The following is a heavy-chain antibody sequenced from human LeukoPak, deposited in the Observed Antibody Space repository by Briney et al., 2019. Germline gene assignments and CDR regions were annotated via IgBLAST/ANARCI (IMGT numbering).Heavy chain of an antibody. CDR1: GGSLWSFY. D-gene: IGHD3-10*01. CDR3: ARTLGSASYSLIAY. V-gene: IGHV4-4*07. CDR2: IYTSGST. J-gene: IGHJ4*02. Sequence: SETLSLTCTVSGGSLWSFYWSWIRQPAGKGLEWIGHIYTSGSTNYNPSLKSRVTMSVDTSRNQFSLKLTSVTAADTAVYYCARTLGSASYSLIAYWGQGTLVTVSS.